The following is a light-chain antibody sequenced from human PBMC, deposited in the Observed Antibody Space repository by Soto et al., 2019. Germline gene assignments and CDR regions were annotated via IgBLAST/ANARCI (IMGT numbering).Light chain of an antibody. V-gene: IGKV2-28*01. J-gene: IGKJ2*01. CDR2: LGS. CDR1: QSLLHSNGYNY. CDR3: MQALQTPPYMYT. Sequence: DLVMTQSPLSLPVTPGEPASISCRSSQSLLHSNGYNYLDWYLQKPGQSPQLLIYLGSNRASGVPDRFSGSGSGTDFTPKISRVEAEDVGVYYCMQALQTPPYMYTFGQGTKLEIK.